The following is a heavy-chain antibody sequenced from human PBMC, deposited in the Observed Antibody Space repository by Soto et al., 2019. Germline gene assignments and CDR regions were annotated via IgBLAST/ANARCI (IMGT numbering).Heavy chain of an antibody. CDR1: GASISSSY. Sequence: QMHLQESGPGLVKPSETLSLTCTVSGASISSSYWSWIRQSPERGLEWIASVYHTGATNYNPPLKSRVTISLDTSKGQFSLNLTSLTTAVTAVYFCARGGNRYINVAAGVGGFDYWGQGSLVTVSS. CDR3: ARGGNRYINVAAGVGGFDY. D-gene: IGHD2-15*01. J-gene: IGHJ4*02. CDR2: VYHTGAT. V-gene: IGHV4-59*01.